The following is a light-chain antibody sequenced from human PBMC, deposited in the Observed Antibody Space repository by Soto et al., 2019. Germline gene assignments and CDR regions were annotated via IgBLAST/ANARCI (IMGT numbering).Light chain of an antibody. Sequence: QSVLTQPASLSGSPGQSITISCTGTSSDVGDYNYVSWYQHHPGKAPKLMIYEVRNRPSGVSNRFSGSKSGNTASLTISGLQAEDEAHYYCTSYTTSSSLYVFGTGTKVT. CDR1: SSDVGDYNY. CDR2: EVR. V-gene: IGLV2-14*01. CDR3: TSYTTSSSLYV. J-gene: IGLJ1*01.